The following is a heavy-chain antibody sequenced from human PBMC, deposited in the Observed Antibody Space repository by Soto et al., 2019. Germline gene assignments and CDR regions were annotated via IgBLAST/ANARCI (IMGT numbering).Heavy chain of an antibody. J-gene: IGHJ3*02. Sequence: SVKVSCKASGFTFTSSAMQWVRQARGQRLEWKGWIVVGSGNTNYAQKFQERVTITRDMSTSTAYMELSSLRSEDTSVYYCAAESSGYYVFDIWGQVTMVTVSS. CDR3: AAESSGYYVFDI. D-gene: IGHD3-22*01. V-gene: IGHV1-58*02. CDR2: IVVGSGNT. CDR1: GFTFTSSA.